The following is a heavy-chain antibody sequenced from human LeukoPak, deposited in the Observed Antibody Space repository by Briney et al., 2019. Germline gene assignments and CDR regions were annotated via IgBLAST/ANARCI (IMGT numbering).Heavy chain of an antibody. CDR1: GGSISSSSYY. CDR3: GRNGYYSLDY. CDR2: IYYSGST. Sequence: PSETLSLTCTVSGGSISSSSYYWGWIRQPPGTGLEWIGSIYYSGSTYYNPSLKSRVTISVDTSKNQFSLNLSSVTAADTAVYYCGRNGYYSLDYWGQGTLVTVSS. J-gene: IGHJ4*02. V-gene: IGHV4-39*07. D-gene: IGHD3-10*01.